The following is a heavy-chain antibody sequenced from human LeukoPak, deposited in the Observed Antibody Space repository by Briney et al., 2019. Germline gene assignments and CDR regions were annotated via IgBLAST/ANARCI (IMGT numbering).Heavy chain of an antibody. CDR1: GFTFSSYT. D-gene: IGHD2-15*01. Sequence: GGSLRLSCAASGFTFSSYTMNWVRQPLGKGLEWVSNIGTSSTTIYYADSVKGRFTISRDNAKNSLYLQMNSLRANDTAIYYCEADPGDYWGQGTLVTVSS. CDR2: IGTSSTTI. J-gene: IGHJ4*02. V-gene: IGHV3-48*04. CDR3: EADPGDY.